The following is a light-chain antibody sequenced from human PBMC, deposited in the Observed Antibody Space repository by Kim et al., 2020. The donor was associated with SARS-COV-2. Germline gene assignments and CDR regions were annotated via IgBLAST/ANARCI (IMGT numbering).Light chain of an antibody. Sequence: IQLTQSPSTLSASVGDRVTITCRASQSIGGWLAWYQQKPGKAPKLLIYDASSVESGDPSRFSGSGSGTEFTLTISSLQPDDSATYYCQHHSTYPITFGQGTRLEIK. CDR3: QHHSTYPIT. CDR1: QSIGGW. CDR2: DAS. V-gene: IGKV1-5*01. J-gene: IGKJ5*01.